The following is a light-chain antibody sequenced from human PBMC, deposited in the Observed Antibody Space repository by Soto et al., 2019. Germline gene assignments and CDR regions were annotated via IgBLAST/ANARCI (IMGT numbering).Light chain of an antibody. CDR3: KQRSHXQYT. V-gene: IGKV3-11*01. J-gene: IGKJ2*01. CDR1: QRITSY. Sequence: EVVLTQSPATLSLSPGEIATLSCRAIQRITSYLDCYQQKPGQAPRLLIYDATNRVDGVPAMFSGSRSGTDFTLTISTLQPEDFAVYYCKQRSHXQYTCGQWTKV. CDR2: DAT.